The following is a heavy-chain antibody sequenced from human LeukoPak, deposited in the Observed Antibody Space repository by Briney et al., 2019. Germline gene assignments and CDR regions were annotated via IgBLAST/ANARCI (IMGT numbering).Heavy chain of an antibody. Sequence: PGGSLRLSCAASGFTFSSYAMHWVRQAPGKGLEWVAVISYDGSNKYYADSVKGRFTISRDNSKNTLYLQMNNLRAEDTAVYYCARDLTGTTFFYFDYWGQGTLVTVSS. CDR3: ARDLTGTTFFYFDY. CDR1: GFTFSSYA. D-gene: IGHD1-1*01. V-gene: IGHV3-30-3*01. CDR2: ISYDGSNK. J-gene: IGHJ4*02.